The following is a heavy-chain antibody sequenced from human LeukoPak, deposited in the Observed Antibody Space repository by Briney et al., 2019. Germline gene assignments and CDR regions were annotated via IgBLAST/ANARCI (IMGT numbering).Heavy chain of an antibody. V-gene: IGHV1-8*01. Sequence: ASVKVSCKPSGYTFTSYDINWVRQATGQGVEWMGWMNHNSGNTGYAQKFQGRVTMTRNTSISTVYIELSSLRSEDTAVYYCARGPGYSGYETPTDYYYYGMDVWGQGTTVTVS. CDR1: GYTFTSYD. J-gene: IGHJ6*02. CDR2: MNHNSGNT. CDR3: ARGPGYSGYETPTDYYYYGMDV. D-gene: IGHD5-12*01.